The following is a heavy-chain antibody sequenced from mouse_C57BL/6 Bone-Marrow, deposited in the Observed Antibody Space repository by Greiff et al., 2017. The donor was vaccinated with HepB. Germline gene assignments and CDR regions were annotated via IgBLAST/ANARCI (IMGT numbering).Heavy chain of an antibody. CDR2: FHPYNDDT. CDR1: GYTFTTYP. V-gene: IGHV1-47*01. CDR3: ARRGDYDYDGDYFDY. J-gene: IGHJ2*01. Sequence: VQLQESGAELVKPGASVKMSCKASGYTFTTYPIEWMKQNHGKSLEWIGNFHPYNDDTKYNEKFKGKATLTVEKSSSTVYLELSRLTSDDSAVYYCARRGDYDYDGDYFDYWGQGTTLTVSS. D-gene: IGHD2-4*01.